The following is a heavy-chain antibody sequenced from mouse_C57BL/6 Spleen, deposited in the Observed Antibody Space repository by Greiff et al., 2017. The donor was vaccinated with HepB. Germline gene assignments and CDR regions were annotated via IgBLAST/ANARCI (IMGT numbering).Heavy chain of an antibody. D-gene: IGHD1-1*01. Sequence: QVQLKQSGAELVKPGASVKISCKASGYAFSSYWMNWVKQRPGKGLEWIGQIYPGDGDTNYNGKFKGKATLTADKSSSTAYMQLSSLTSEDSAVYFCARSPNYYGSSYAYWYFDVWGTGTTVTVSS. CDR1: GYAFSSYW. CDR3: ARSPNYYGSSYAYWYFDV. CDR2: IYPGDGDT. V-gene: IGHV1-80*01. J-gene: IGHJ1*03.